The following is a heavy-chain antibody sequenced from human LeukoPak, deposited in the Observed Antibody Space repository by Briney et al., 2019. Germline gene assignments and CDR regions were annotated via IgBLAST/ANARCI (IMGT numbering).Heavy chain of an antibody. Sequence: PSETLSLTCTVSGGSISSYYWSWIRQPPGKGLEWIGYIYYSGSTNYNPSLKSRVTISVDTSKNQFSLKLSSVTAADTAVYYCARVRYELGYYFDYWGQGTLVTVSS. D-gene: IGHD6-13*01. J-gene: IGHJ4*02. V-gene: IGHV4-59*01. CDR3: ARVRYELGYYFDY. CDR2: IYYSGST. CDR1: GGSISSYY.